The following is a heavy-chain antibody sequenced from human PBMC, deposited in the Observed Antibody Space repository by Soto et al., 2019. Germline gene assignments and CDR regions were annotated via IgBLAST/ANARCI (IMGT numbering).Heavy chain of an antibody. J-gene: IGHJ4*02. CDR2: IYWDADQ. CDR1: GVSLSTGGVG. V-gene: IGHV2-5*02. Sequence: QITLKESGPTLVKPTQTLTLTCNVSGVSLSTGGVGVGWIRQPPGKALEWLALIYWDADQRSTPSLKSRLTITKDTSKIQVVLTMPNMAPGDTATYYFALMRAAKFDYWGQGTLVTVSS. CDR3: ALMRAAKFDY. D-gene: IGHD2-15*01.